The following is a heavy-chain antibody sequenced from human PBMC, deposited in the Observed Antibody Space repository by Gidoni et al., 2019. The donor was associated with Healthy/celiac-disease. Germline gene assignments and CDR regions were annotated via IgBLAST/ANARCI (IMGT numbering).Heavy chain of an antibody. V-gene: IGHV4-59*01. J-gene: IGHJ4*02. Sequence: QVQLQESVPGLVKPSETLSLTCTVSGGPISSYYWSWIRQPPGKGLEWIEYIYYSGSTNYNPSLKSRVTISVDTSKNQFSLKLSSVTAADTAVYYCARDLESSGWLDWGQGTLVTVSS. CDR1: GGPISSYY. CDR2: IYYSGST. CDR3: ARDLESSGWLD. D-gene: IGHD6-19*01.